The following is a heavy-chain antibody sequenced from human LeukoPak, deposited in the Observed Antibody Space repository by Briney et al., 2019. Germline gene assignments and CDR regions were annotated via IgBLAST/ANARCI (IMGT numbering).Heavy chain of an antibody. CDR1: GFTFSSYS. Sequence: PGGSLRLSCAASGFTFSSYSMHWVRQAPGKGLEWVSYISTSSATMYYADSVKGRFTISRDNAKNSLYLQMNSLRAEDTAVYYCARGTQWLAPWGQGTLVTVSS. V-gene: IGHV3-48*04. CDR3: ARGTQWLAP. D-gene: IGHD6-19*01. J-gene: IGHJ5*02. CDR2: ISTSSATM.